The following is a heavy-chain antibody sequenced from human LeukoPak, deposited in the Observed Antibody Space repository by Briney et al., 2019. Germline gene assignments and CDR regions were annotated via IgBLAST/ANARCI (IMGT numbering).Heavy chain of an antibody. D-gene: IGHD5-24*01. Sequence: GGSLRLSCAASGFTFSSYSMNWVRQAPGKGLEWVSSISSSSSYIYYADSVKGRFTISRDNAKNSLYLQMNSLRAEDTAVYYCAKGRDGYNYISDYWGQGTLVTVSS. J-gene: IGHJ4*02. V-gene: IGHV3-21*01. CDR2: ISSSSSYI. CDR3: AKGRDGYNYISDY. CDR1: GFTFSSYS.